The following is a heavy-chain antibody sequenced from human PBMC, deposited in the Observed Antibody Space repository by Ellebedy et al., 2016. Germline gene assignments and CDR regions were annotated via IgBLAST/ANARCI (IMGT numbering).Heavy chain of an antibody. CDR2: VVGSGERT. CDR1: GFTFSSHA. Sequence: GGSLRLSCAASGFTFSSHAMSWVRQAPGKGPEWVSAVVGSGERTFYADSVKGRFTISRDNAKNSVYLQMSSLRAEDMAVYYCARYGLSGTFDLWGQGTPVTVSS. J-gene: IGHJ4*02. CDR3: ARYGLSGTFDL. D-gene: IGHD3-10*01. V-gene: IGHV3-23*01.